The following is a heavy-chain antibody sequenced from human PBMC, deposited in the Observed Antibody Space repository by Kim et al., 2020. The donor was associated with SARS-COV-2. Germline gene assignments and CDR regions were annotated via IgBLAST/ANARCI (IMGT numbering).Heavy chain of an antibody. CDR3: ARDTQAGWFGELSGSIWFDP. CDR1: GYTFTGYY. J-gene: IGHJ5*02. V-gene: IGHV1-2*06. CDR2: INPNSGGT. Sequence: ASVKVSCKASGYTFTGYYMHWVRQAPGQGLEWMGRINPNSGGTNYAQKFQGRVTMTRDTSISTAYMELSRLRSDDTAVYYCARDTQAGWFGELSGSIWFDPWGQGTLVTVSS. D-gene: IGHD3-10*01.